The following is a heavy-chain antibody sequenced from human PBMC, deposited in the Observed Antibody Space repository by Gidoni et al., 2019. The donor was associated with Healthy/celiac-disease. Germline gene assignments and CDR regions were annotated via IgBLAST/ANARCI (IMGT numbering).Heavy chain of an antibody. V-gene: IGHV4-34*01. CDR1: GGSFSGYY. J-gene: IGHJ4*02. CDR3: ARGRKQWLVGTYGTCFDY. Sequence: QLQLQQCGAGLLKPSQTLSLTCAGNGGSFSGYYWSWIRQPPGTGLEWSGEIKHSGSTNYNPSLKSRVTISVDTSKNQFSLKLSSVTAADTAVYYCARGRKQWLVGTYGTCFDYWGQGTLVTVSS. D-gene: IGHD6-19*01. CDR2: IKHSGST.